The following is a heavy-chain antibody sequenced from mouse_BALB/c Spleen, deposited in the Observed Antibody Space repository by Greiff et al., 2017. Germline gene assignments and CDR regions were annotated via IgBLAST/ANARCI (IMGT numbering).Heavy chain of an antibody. CDR1: GYTFTSYW. Sequence: DLVKPGASVKLSCKASGYTFTSYWINWIKQRPGQGLEWIGRIAPGSGSTYYNEMFKGKVTLTVDTSSSTAYIQLSSLSSEDSAVYFCARPLYDYEFADWGQGTLVTVSA. D-gene: IGHD2-4*01. J-gene: IGHJ3*01. CDR3: ARPLYDYEFAD. V-gene: IGHV1S41*01. CDR2: IAPGSGST.